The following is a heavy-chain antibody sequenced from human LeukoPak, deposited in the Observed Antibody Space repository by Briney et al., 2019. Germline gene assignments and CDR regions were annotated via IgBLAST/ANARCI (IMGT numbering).Heavy chain of an antibody. D-gene: IGHD5-24*01. V-gene: IGHV4-59*08. Sequence: SETLSLTCTVSGGSITYYYWSWIRQSPEKGLEWIGYIHDSGITNYNPSLKSRVTISVDTSKNQFSLKLSSVTAADTAIYYCARLDAPVGRYLQFFYWGQGTLVTVSS. CDR1: GGSITYYY. CDR3: ARLDAPVGRYLQFFY. CDR2: IHDSGIT. J-gene: IGHJ4*02.